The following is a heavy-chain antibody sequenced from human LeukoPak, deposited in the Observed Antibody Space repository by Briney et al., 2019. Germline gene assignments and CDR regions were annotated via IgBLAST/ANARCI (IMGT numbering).Heavy chain of an antibody. CDR3: ARGPYSYDSSGAFDI. CDR2: IYYSGST. Sequence: SETLSLTCTVSGGSISSSSYYWGWIRQPPGKGLEWIGNIYYSGSTYYNPSLKSRVTISVDTSKNQFSLKLGSVTAADTAVYFCARGPYSYDSSGAFDIWGQGTMVTVSS. CDR1: GGSISSSSYY. V-gene: IGHV4-39*01. D-gene: IGHD3-22*01. J-gene: IGHJ3*02.